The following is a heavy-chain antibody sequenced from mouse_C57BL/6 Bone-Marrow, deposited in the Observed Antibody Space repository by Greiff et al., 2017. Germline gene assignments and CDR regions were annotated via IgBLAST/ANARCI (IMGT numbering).Heavy chain of an antibody. CDR2: IDPSDSYT. CDR3: ARSGYSNYVYYYAMDY. V-gene: IGHV1-69*01. D-gene: IGHD2-5*01. CDR1: GYTFTSYW. J-gene: IGHJ4*01. Sequence: QVQLQQPGAELVMPGASVKLSCKASGYTFTSYWMHWVKQRPGQGLEWIGEIDPSDSYTNYNQKFKGKSTLTVDKSYSTAYMQLSSLTSEDSAVYYCARSGYSNYVYYYAMDYWGQGTSVTVSS.